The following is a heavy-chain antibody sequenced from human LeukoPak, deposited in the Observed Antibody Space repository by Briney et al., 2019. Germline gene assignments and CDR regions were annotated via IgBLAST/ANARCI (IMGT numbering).Heavy chain of an antibody. Sequence: GGSLRLSCAASGFTVSSNYMSWVRQAPGKGLEWVSVIYSDGGTYLADSVKGRFTISRDNSKNTLYLQMNSLRAEDTAAYYCARAYGDYVRYFDLWGRGTLVTVPS. CDR3: ARAYGDYVRYFDL. V-gene: IGHV3-66*02. CDR2: IYSDGGT. CDR1: GFTVSSNY. D-gene: IGHD4-17*01. J-gene: IGHJ2*01.